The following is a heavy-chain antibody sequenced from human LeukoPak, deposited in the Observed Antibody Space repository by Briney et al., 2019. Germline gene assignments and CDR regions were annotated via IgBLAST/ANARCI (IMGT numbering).Heavy chain of an antibody. CDR3: ARGRSYGFDFDS. Sequence: KSSETLSLTCDVPGVSINTCCYYWTWIRQPPGKGLEWIGYKYYSGSTRYNSSLRSRLTISLDTSKNQFSLRLTSVTAADTAVYYCARGRSYGFDFDSWGPGTLVIVSS. V-gene: IGHV4-61*01. CDR2: KYYSGST. D-gene: IGHD5-18*01. J-gene: IGHJ4*02. CDR1: GVSINTCCYY.